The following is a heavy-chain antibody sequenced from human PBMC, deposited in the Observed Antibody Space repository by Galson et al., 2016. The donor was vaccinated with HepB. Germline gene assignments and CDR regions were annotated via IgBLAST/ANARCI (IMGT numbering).Heavy chain of an antibody. CDR1: GFTFSNFA. CDR2: ISHNGEMT. CDR3: VKDPVASSGTGWFDS. J-gene: IGHJ5*01. Sequence: SLRLSCAASGFTFSNFAMSWVRQSPKTGLEWVSSISHNGEMTYDADFVEGRFTIARDNANNTVYLQMNSLRAGDTAVYYCVKDPVASSGTGWFDSRGQGILVTVSS. V-gene: IGHV3-23*01. D-gene: IGHD3/OR15-3a*01.